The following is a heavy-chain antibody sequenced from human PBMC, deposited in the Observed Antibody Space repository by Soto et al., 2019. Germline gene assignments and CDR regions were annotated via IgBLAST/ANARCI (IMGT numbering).Heavy chain of an antibody. V-gene: IGHV3-23*01. J-gene: IGHJ4*02. CDR1: GFTFSSYA. CDR2: ISGSGGST. Sequence: GSLRLSCAASGFTFSSYAVSWVRQAPGKGLEWVSAISGSGGSTYYADSVKGRFTISRDNSKNTLYLQMNSLRAEDTAVYYCADYGSKAPHDYWGQGTLVTVSS. D-gene: IGHD3-10*01. CDR3: ADYGSKAPHDY.